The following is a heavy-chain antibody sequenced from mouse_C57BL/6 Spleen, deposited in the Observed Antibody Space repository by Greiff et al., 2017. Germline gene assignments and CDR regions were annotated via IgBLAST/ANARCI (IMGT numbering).Heavy chain of an antibody. V-gene: IGHV5-17*01. J-gene: IGHJ2*01. CDR1: GFTFSDYG. D-gene: IGHD4-1*01. Sequence: DVMLVESGGGLVKPGGSLKLSCAASGFTFSDYGMHWVRQAPEKGLEWVAYISSGSSTIYYADTVKGRFTISRDNAKNTLFLQMTSLRSEDTAMYYCARETGKEDYFDYWGQGTTLTVSS. CDR2: ISSGSSTI. CDR3: ARETGKEDYFDY.